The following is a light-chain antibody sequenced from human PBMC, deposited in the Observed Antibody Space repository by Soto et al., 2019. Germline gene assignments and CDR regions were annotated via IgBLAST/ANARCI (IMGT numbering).Light chain of an antibody. CDR3: QQYNSWPLT. CDR2: DIF. V-gene: IGKV3D-15*01. CDR1: QSVSIN. Sequence: TVLTQSPGTLSVSPGERASLSCRASQSVSINLAWYQQKPGQAPRLLIYDIFTRATGVPTRISGSGSGTEFTLTISSLQSEDFAVYYCQQYNSWPLTFGGGTKVDIK. J-gene: IGKJ4*01.